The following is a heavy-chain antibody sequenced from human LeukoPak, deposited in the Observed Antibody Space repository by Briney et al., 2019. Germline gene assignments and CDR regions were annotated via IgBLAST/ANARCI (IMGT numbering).Heavy chain of an antibody. CDR2: IYTSGST. V-gene: IGHV4-61*02. CDR1: GGSISSGSYY. J-gene: IGHJ4*02. D-gene: IGHD1-26*01. CDR3: ASRQRVGARRSVSDY. Sequence: SETLSLTCTVSGGSISSGSYYWNWIRQPAGKGLEWIGRIYTSGSTNYNPSLKSRVTISVDTSKNQFSLKLSSVTAADTAVYYCASRQRVGARRSVSDYWGQGTLVTVSS.